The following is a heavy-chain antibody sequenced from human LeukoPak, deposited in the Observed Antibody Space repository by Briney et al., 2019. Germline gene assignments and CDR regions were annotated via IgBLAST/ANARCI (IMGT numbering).Heavy chain of an antibody. J-gene: IGHJ4*02. CDR3: AKQLGYCSDGSCYFPY. Sequence: QTGGSLRLSCAASRFTFSSSAMSWVRQAPGKGLEWVSAISNNGGYTYYADSVQGRFTISRDNSKSTLCLQMNSLRAEDTAVYYCAKQLGYCSDGSCYFPYWGQGTLVTVSS. V-gene: IGHV3-23*01. D-gene: IGHD2-15*01. CDR1: RFTFSSSA. CDR2: ISNNGGYT.